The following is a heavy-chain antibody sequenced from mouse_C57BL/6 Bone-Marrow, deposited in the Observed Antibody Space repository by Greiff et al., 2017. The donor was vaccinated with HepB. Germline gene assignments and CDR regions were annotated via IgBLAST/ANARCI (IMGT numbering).Heavy chain of an antibody. CDR2: ISDGGSYT. CDR1: GFTFSSYA. Sequence: EVQRVESGGGLVKPGGSLKLSCAASGFTFSSYAMSWVRQTPEKRLEWVATISDGGSYTYYPDNVKGRFTISRDNAKNNLYLQMSHLKSEDTAMYYCARDRAPTVVGDYAMDYWGQGTSVTVSS. D-gene: IGHD1-1*01. V-gene: IGHV5-4*01. CDR3: ARDRAPTVVGDYAMDY. J-gene: IGHJ4*01.